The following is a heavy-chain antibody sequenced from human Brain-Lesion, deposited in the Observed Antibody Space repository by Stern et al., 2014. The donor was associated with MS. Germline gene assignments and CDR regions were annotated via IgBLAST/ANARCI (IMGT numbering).Heavy chain of an antibody. J-gene: IGHJ6*02. CDR3: ARDQRGITIFGVVTDYYYLGMDV. CDR1: GYIFTGYY. D-gene: IGHD3-3*01. CDR2: INPNTGGQ. Sequence: VQLVESGAEVKKPGASVKVSCKPSGYIFTGYYIHWVRQAPGQGLEWMAWINPNTGGQKYAQKFQGRVTMSRDTSISTAYVELSSLTSDDTAVYYCARDQRGITIFGVVTDYYYLGMDVWGQGTTVTVSS. V-gene: IGHV1-2*02.